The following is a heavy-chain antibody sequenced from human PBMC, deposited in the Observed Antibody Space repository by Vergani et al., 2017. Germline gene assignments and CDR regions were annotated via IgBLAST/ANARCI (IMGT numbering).Heavy chain of an antibody. D-gene: IGHD5-12*01. CDR2: ISGSGGST. CDR1: GFTFNHYA. V-gene: IGHV3-23*01. Sequence: EVQLLESGGDLVQPGGSLRLSCAASGFTFNHYAMNWVRQAPGKGLEWVSGISGSGGSTYYAGSVKGRFTISRDSSKNTLYLQMNSLSAGDTAVYYCATASPRNSSYVYLIYYHPMDIWGQGTTVTVSS. CDR3: ATASPRNSSYVYLIYYHPMDI. J-gene: IGHJ6*02.